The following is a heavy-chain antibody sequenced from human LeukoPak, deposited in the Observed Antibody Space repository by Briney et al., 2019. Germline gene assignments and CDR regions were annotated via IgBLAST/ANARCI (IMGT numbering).Heavy chain of an antibody. CDR3: ARDSRKSSSSWYH. Sequence: SGGSLRLSCAASGFTFSSYSMNWVRQAPGKGLEWVSYISSSSSTIYYADSVKGRFTISRDNAKNSLYLQMNSLRAEDTAVYYCARDSRKSSSSWYHWGRGTLVTVSS. CDR2: ISSSSSTI. V-gene: IGHV3-48*01. D-gene: IGHD6-13*01. J-gene: IGHJ5*02. CDR1: GFTFSSYS.